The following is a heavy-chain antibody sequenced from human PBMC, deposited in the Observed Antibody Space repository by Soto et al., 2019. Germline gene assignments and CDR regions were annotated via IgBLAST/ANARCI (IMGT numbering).Heavy chain of an antibody. CDR1: GGSFSGYY. Sequence: SETLSLTCAVYGGSFSGYYWSWIRQPPGKGLEWIGEINHSGSTNYNPSLKSRVTISVDTSKNQFSLKLSSVTAADTAVYYCARVERDYGSGSYYNVGYYYYYGMDVWGQGTTVTVSS. V-gene: IGHV4-34*01. CDR3: ARVERDYGSGSYYNVGYYYYYGMDV. J-gene: IGHJ6*02. D-gene: IGHD3-10*01. CDR2: INHSGST.